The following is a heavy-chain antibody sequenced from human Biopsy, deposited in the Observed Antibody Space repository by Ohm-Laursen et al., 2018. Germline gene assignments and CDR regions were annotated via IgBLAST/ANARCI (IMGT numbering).Heavy chain of an antibody. CDR3: ARDPGYDFWSGSDPFDI. CDR2: VSTYNDDT. J-gene: IGHJ3*02. CDR1: GYTFTTYG. V-gene: IGHV1-18*04. Sequence: ASVKVSCKASGYTFTTYGISWVRQAPGQGLEWMGWVSTYNDDTNIAQKFQGRVSMTTDTSTRTAYMELRSLRSGDTAIYFCARDPGYDFWSGSDPFDIWGQGTLVTVS. D-gene: IGHD3-3*01.